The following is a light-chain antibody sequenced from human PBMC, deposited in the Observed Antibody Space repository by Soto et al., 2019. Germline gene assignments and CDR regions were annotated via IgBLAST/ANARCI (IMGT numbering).Light chain of an antibody. J-gene: IGKJ4*01. CDR3: QHTYTTPFT. CDR2: VGS. V-gene: IGKV1-39*01. Sequence: DIPMTQSPSSLSASVGDRVTITCRASQSISSYLSWYQQKPGKAPKRLIYVGSTLQSGVPSRFSGSGSGTDFTLTISSLQPEDFATYFCQHTYTTPFTFGGGTNVDVK. CDR1: QSISSY.